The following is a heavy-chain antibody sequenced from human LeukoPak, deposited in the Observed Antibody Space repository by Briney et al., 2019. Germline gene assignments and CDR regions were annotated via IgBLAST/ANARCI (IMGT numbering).Heavy chain of an antibody. Sequence: ASVKVSCKASGYTFTGYYMHWVRQAPGQGLEWMGWINPNSGGTNYAQKFQGRVTMTRDTSISTAYMELSRLRSDDTAVYYCARETGQGGGYGNNWFDPWGQGTLVTVSS. J-gene: IGHJ5*02. CDR2: INPNSGGT. V-gene: IGHV1-2*02. D-gene: IGHD5-12*01. CDR1: GYTFTGYY. CDR3: ARETGQGGGYGNNWFDP.